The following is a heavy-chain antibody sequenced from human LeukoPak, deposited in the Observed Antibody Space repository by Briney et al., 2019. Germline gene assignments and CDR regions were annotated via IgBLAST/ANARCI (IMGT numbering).Heavy chain of an antibody. D-gene: IGHD1-1*01. Sequence: ASVKVSCKASGYTFTSYGISWVRQAPGQGLEWMGWISAYNGNTNYAQKLQGRVTMTTDTSTSTAYMELRSLRSDDTAVYYCARDGSDNWNDGDWYFDLWGRGTLVTVSS. J-gene: IGHJ2*01. CDR2: ISAYNGNT. CDR3: ARDGSDNWNDGDWYFDL. V-gene: IGHV1-18*04. CDR1: GYTFTSYG.